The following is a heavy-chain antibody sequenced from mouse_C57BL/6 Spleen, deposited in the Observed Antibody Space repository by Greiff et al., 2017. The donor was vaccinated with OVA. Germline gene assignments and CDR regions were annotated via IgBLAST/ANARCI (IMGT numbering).Heavy chain of an antibody. CDR3: TTGGAYYSNYWFAY. V-gene: IGHV14-4*01. Sequence: EVQLQQSGAELVRPGASVKLSCTASGFNIKDDYMHWVKQRPEQGLEWIGWIDPENGDTEYASKFQGKATITADTSSNTAYLQLSSLTSEDTAVYYCTTGGAYYSNYWFAYWGQGTLVTVSA. CDR1: GFNIKDDY. J-gene: IGHJ3*01. CDR2: IDPENGDT. D-gene: IGHD2-5*01.